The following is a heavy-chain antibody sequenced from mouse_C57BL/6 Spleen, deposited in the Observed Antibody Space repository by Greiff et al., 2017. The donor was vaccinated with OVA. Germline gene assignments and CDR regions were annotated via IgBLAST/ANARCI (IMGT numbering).Heavy chain of an antibody. Sequence: QVQLQQPGAELVRPGSSVKLSCKASGYTFTSYWMDWVKQRPGQGLEWIGNIYPSDSETHYNQKFKDKATLTVDKSSSTAYMQLSSLTSEDSAVYHCARLITTVPDYWGQGTTLTVSS. V-gene: IGHV1-61*01. J-gene: IGHJ2*01. CDR2: IYPSDSET. D-gene: IGHD1-1*01. CDR3: ARLITTVPDY. CDR1: GYTFTSYW.